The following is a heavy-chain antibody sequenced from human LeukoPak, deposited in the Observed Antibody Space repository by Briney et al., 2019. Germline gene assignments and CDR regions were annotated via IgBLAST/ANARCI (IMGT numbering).Heavy chain of an antibody. V-gene: IGHV1-46*01. J-gene: IGHJ6*02. CDR2: INPSGGST. D-gene: IGHD2-15*01. CDR1: GYTFTSYY. CDR3: ARVDCSGGSCLYGMDV. Sequence: ASVKVSCKASGYTFTSYYMHWVRQAPGQGLEWMGIINPSGGSTSYAQKFQGRVTMTRDTSTSTVYMELSSLRSEDTAVYYCARVDCSGGSCLYGMDVWGQGTTVTVSS.